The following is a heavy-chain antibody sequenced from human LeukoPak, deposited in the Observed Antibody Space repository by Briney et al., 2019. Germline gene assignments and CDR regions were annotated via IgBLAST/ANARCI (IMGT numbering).Heavy chain of an antibody. D-gene: IGHD6-13*01. Sequence: ASVTVSFKASGYTITSYDINGVRQATGQGLEWMGWMNPNSGNTGYAQKFQGRVTMTRNTSISTAYMELSSLRSEDTAVYYCARGVSSSWYEYWGQGTLVTVSS. J-gene: IGHJ4*02. V-gene: IGHV1-8*01. CDR2: MNPNSGNT. CDR3: ARGVSSSWYEY. CDR1: GYTITSYD.